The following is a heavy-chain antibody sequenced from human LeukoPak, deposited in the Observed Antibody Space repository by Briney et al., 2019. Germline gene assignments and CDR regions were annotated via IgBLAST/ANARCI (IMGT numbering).Heavy chain of an antibody. CDR2: MNPNSGNT. V-gene: IGHV1-8*03. Sequence: GASVKVSCKASGYTFTSYDINWVRQATGQGLEWMGWMNPNSGNTGYAQKFQGRVTITRNTSISTAYMELSSLRSEDTAVYYCARTRDGYNYGYYFDYWGQGTLVTVSS. D-gene: IGHD5-24*01. CDR3: ARTRDGYNYGYYFDY. CDR1: GYTFTSYD. J-gene: IGHJ4*02.